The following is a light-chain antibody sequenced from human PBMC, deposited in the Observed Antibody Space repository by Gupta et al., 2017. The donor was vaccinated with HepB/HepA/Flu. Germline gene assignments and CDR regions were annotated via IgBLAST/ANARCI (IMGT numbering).Light chain of an antibody. Sequence: QSALTQPLAVSVSPGQSVTLSCTGISDDVGSYNRVSWYQQSPGKAPKLMICEVSNRPSGVTYRFSGSKAGNTASLTXSXRQAEDXADYDCSSYTGSSIVAFGGGTKLTVL. CDR1: SDDVGSYNR. CDR3: SSYTGSSIVA. CDR2: EVS. V-gene: IGLV2-18*02. J-gene: IGLJ2*01.